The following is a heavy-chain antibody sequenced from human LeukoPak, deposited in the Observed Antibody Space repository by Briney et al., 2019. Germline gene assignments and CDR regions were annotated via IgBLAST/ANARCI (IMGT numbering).Heavy chain of an antibody. D-gene: IGHD4-23*01. Sequence: GGSLRLSCAASGFTFSSYAMSWVRQAPGKGLEWVSAISGSGGSTYYADSVKGRFTISRDNSKNTLYLQMNSLRAEDTAVYYCASTRPDYGRRWVYFDYWGQGTLVTVSS. V-gene: IGHV3-23*01. CDR1: GFTFSSYA. CDR2: ISGSGGST. J-gene: IGHJ4*02. CDR3: ASTRPDYGRRWVYFDY.